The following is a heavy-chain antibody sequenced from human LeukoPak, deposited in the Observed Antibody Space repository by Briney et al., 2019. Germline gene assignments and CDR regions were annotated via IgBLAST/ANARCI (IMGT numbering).Heavy chain of an antibody. Sequence: PSETLSLTCTVSGGSINTYFCSWIRQPAGKGLEWIGRIDASGSINYNPSLKSRVTMSVDTSKNQFSLKLSSVTAADTAVYYCARASADVSSGWYQSFDYWGQGTLVTVSS. D-gene: IGHD6-19*01. J-gene: IGHJ4*02. CDR3: ARASADVSSGWYQSFDY. CDR2: IDASGSI. V-gene: IGHV4-4*07. CDR1: GGSINTYF.